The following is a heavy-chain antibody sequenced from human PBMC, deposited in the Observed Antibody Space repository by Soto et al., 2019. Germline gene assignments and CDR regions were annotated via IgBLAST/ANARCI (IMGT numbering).Heavy chain of an antibody. CDR3: ARGDDYSNYRSPPPFDY. CDR2: ISSSGSTI. Sequence: GGSLRLSCAASGFTFSSYEMNWVRQAPGKGLEWVSYISSSGSTIYYADSVKGRFTISRDNAKNSLYLQMNSLRSEDTAVYYCARGDDYSNYRSPPPFDYWGQGTLVTVSS. V-gene: IGHV3-48*03. CDR1: GFTFSSYE. D-gene: IGHD4-4*01. J-gene: IGHJ4*02.